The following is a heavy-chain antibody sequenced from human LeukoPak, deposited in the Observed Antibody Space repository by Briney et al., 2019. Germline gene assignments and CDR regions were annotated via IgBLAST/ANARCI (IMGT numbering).Heavy chain of an antibody. CDR3: ARVSQAIVTYDSSGYMGFDY. CDR1: GYTFTSYE. J-gene: IGHJ4*02. V-gene: IGHV1-8*01. CDR2: INPRSEKT. D-gene: IGHD3-22*01. Sequence: ASVKVSCKASGYTFTSYEINWVRQASGQALAWMGYINPRSEKTAYAQTFQGRITMTMNTSISTAYMELSSLRSEDTAVYYCARVSQAIVTYDSSGYMGFDYWGQGTLVTVSS.